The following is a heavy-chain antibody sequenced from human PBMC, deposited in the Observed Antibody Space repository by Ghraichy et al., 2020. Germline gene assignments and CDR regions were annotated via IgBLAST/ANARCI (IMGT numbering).Heavy chain of an antibody. D-gene: IGHD3-10*01. CDR3: AKLTGFGELLSWGGAGAFDI. CDR1: GFTFSSYA. J-gene: IGHJ3*02. CDR2: ISGSGGST. Sequence: GGSLRLSCAASGFTFSSYAMSWVRQAPGKGLEWVSAISGSGGSTYYADSVKGRFTISRDNSKNTLYLQMNSLRAEDTAVYYCAKLTGFGELLSWGGAGAFDIWGQGTMVTVSS. V-gene: IGHV3-23*01.